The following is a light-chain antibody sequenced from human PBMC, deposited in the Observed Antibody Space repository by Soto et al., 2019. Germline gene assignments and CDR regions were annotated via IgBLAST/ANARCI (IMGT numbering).Light chain of an antibody. Sequence: QPVLTQSPSASASLGASVKLTCTLSSGHSSYAIAWHQQQPEKGPRYLMKVNTDGSHSRGDGIFDRFSGSTSGAERYLTISSLQSEDEADYYCQTWGTGIVVFGGGTKVTVL. CDR1: SGHSSYA. J-gene: IGLJ2*01. CDR3: QTWGTGIVV. CDR2: VNTDGSH. V-gene: IGLV4-69*01.